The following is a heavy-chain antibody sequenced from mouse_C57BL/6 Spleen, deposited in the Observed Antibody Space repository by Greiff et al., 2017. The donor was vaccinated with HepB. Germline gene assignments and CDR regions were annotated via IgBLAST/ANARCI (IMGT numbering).Heavy chain of an antibody. J-gene: IGHJ2*01. CDR2: IYPGDGDT. CDR3: AREGYYFDY. V-gene: IGHV1-82*01. Sequence: VQLQQSGPELVKPGASVKISCKASGYAFSSSWMNWVKQRPGKGLEWIGRIYPGDGDTNYNGKFKGKATLTADKSSSTAYMQLSSLTSEDSAVYLCAREGYYFDYWGQGTTLTVSS. CDR1: GYAFSSSW.